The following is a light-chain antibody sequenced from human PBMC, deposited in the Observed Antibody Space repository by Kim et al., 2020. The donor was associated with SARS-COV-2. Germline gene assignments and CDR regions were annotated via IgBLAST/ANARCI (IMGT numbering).Light chain of an antibody. CDR2: DVS. J-gene: IGLJ2*01. Sequence: QSALPQPASVSGSPGQSITISCTGTSSDVGGYNYVSWYQQHPGRAPKLIIYDVSNRPSGVSNRFSGSKSGNTASLTISGLQSEDEADYYCTSYTSRNTLLFGGGTQLTVL. CDR1: SSDVGGYNY. V-gene: IGLV2-14*03. CDR3: TSYTSRNTLL.